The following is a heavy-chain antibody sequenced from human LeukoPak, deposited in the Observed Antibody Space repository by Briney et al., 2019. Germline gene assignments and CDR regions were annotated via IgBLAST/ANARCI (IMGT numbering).Heavy chain of an antibody. CDR2: ISSSSSTI. V-gene: IGHV3-48*04. CDR1: GFTFSSFS. Sequence: GGSLRLSCAASGFTFSSFSMNWVRQAPGKGLEWVSYISSSSSTIHYADSVKGRFTISRDNAKNSLYLQMNSLRVEDTAVYYCARDLNWAFDYWGQGTLVTVSS. D-gene: IGHD7-27*01. CDR3: ARDLNWAFDY. J-gene: IGHJ4*02.